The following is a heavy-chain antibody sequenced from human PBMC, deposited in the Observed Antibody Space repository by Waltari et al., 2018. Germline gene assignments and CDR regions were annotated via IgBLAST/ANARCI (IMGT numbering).Heavy chain of an antibody. CDR2: IKSKTAGGTV. V-gene: IGHV3-15*01. J-gene: IGHJ6*02. D-gene: IGHD3-16*01. CDR1: GFSFNVAW. Sequence: EVQVVESGGGLAKPGGSLRLSCVVSGFSFNVAWMSWVRQTPGKGLGWVGRIKSKTAGGTVDYATPVKGRFTISRDDSKNTVYLQMSSLNTDDTAVYYCTTGGGRNGMGVWGQGTTVTVSS. CDR3: TTGGGRNGMGV.